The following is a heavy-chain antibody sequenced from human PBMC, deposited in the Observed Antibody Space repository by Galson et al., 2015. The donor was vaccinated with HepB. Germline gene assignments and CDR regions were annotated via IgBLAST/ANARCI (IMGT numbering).Heavy chain of an antibody. CDR2: INPNSGGT. CDR3: ARDMQWLVPGGWFDP. J-gene: IGHJ5*02. D-gene: IGHD6-19*01. CDR1: GYTFTGYY. Sequence: SVKVSCKASGYTFTGYYMHWVRQAPGQGLEWMGWINPNSGGTNYAQKFQGRVTMTRDTSISTAYMELSRLRSDDTAVYYCARDMQWLVPGGWFDPWGQGTLVTVSS. V-gene: IGHV1-2*02.